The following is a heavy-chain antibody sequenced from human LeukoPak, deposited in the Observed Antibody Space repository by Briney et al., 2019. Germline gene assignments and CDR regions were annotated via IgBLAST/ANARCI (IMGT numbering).Heavy chain of an antibody. Sequence: GGSLRLSCAATGLSVSSNFMSWVRQAPGKGLEWVSAISGSGGSTYYADSVKGRFTISRDNSKNTLYLQMNSLRAEDTAVYYCAKDQGGSVASRTPGGRGWFDPWGQGTLVTVSS. CDR3: AKDQGGSVASRTPGGRGWFDP. V-gene: IGHV3-23*01. CDR1: GLSVSSNF. J-gene: IGHJ5*02. CDR2: ISGSGGST. D-gene: IGHD2-15*01.